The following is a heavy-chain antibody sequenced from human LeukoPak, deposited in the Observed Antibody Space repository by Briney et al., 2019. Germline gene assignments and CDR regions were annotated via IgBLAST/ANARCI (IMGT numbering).Heavy chain of an antibody. V-gene: IGHV1-69*01. CDR1: GGTFSSYA. CDR3: ARVVDIVARYYFDY. J-gene: IGHJ4*02. Sequence: SVKVSCKASGGTFSSYAISWVRQAPGQGLEWMGGIIPIFGTANYAQKFQGRVTITADESTSTAYMELSSLRSEDTAVYYRARVVDIVARYYFDYWGQGTLVTVSS. CDR2: IIPIFGTA. D-gene: IGHD5-12*01.